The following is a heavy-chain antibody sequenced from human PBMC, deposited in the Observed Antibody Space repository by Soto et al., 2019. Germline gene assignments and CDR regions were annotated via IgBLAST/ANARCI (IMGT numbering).Heavy chain of an antibody. D-gene: IGHD3-16*01. CDR1: GFTFSSYA. V-gene: IGHV3-30-3*01. CDR2: MSYDGSNK. CDR3: ARGGGAY. J-gene: IGHJ4*02. Sequence: QVQLVESGGGVVQPGRSLRLSCAASGFTFSSYAMHWVRRAPGKGLEWMAVMSYDGSNKYYADSVKGRFTISRDNSKNTLYLQMNSRGPEGTALYYCARGGGAYWGQGTLVIVSS.